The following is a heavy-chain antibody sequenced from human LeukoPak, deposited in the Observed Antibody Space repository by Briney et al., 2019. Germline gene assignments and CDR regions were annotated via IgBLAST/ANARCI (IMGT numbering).Heavy chain of an antibody. V-gene: IGHV1-18*01. CDR3: ARDSPWEAIVPAASKFDY. CDR1: GYTFTSYG. CDR2: ISAYNGNT. Sequence: GASVKVSCKASGYTFTSYGISWVRQAPGQGLEWMGWISAYNGNTNYAQKLQGRVTMTTDTSTSTAYVELRSLRSDDTAVYYCARDSPWEAIVPAASKFDYWGQGTLVTVSS. D-gene: IGHD2-2*01. J-gene: IGHJ4*02.